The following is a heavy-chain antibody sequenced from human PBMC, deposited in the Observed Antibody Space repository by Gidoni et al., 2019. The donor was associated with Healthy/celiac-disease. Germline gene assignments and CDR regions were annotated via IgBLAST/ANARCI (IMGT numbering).Heavy chain of an antibody. J-gene: IGHJ4*02. CDR2: ISAYNGNT. Sequence: QVQLVQSGAEVKKPGASVKVSCKASGYTFTSYGISWVRQAPGQGLEWMGWISAYNGNTNYAQKLQGRVTMTTDTSTSTAYMELRSLRSDDTAVYYCAREVWVVPAARYLVERQFSFDYWGQGTLVTVSS. CDR3: AREVWVVPAARYLVERQFSFDY. D-gene: IGHD2-2*01. CDR1: GYTFTSYG. V-gene: IGHV1-18*01.